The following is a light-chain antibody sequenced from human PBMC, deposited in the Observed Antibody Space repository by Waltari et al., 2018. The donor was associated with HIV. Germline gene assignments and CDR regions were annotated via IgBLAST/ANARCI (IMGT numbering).Light chain of an antibody. CDR3: QQYSSWPLT. CDR1: QSVSTN. CDR2: GAS. J-gene: IGKJ4*01. Sequence: EIVMTQSPATLSVSPGERATLSCRASQSVSTNLAWYQQKPSQAPRPIIHGASTRAAGIPARFSGSGSGTDFTLTISSLQSEDLAIYFCQQYSSWPLTFGGGTKVEIK. V-gene: IGKV3-15*01.